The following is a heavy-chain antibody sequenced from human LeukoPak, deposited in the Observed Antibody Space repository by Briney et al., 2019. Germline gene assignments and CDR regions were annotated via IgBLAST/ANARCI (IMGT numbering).Heavy chain of an antibody. J-gene: IGHJ4*02. D-gene: IGHD3-22*01. CDR1: GGSFSGYY. Sequence: SETLSLTCAVYGGSFSGYYWSWIRQPPGKGLEWIGEINHSGSTNYNPSLKSRVTISVDTSKNQFSLKLSSVTAADTAVYYCARENDTMIVFGPGGQGTPVTVSS. CDR2: INHSGST. CDR3: ARENDTMIVFGP. V-gene: IGHV4-34*01.